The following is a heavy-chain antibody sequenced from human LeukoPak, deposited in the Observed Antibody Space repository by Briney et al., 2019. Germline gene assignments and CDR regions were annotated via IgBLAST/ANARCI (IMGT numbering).Heavy chain of an antibody. V-gene: IGHV1-46*01. Sequence: VASVKVSCKAFGYTFTSNYMHWVRQAPGQGPEWMGVISPSGGSTTYAQKFQGRVTLTRDMSTSTDYLELSSLRSEDTAVYYCARDNSARDEAWWFNPWGQGTLVTVSS. J-gene: IGHJ5*02. CDR2: ISPSGGST. CDR1: GYTFTSNY. D-gene: IGHD5-24*01. CDR3: ARDNSARDEAWWFNP.